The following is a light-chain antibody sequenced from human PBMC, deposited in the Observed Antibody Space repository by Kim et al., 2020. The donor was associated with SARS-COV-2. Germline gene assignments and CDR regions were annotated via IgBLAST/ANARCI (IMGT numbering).Light chain of an antibody. CDR2: GAS. V-gene: IGKV3D-15*01. J-gene: IGKJ4*01. Sequence: LSLSPGDTAIVSCRASQSVSSSLAWYQQKRGQPPRLLMYGASTRAAGIPARFSGSGSGTDFTLTITRLQSEDFAIYFCQQYNNWLTFGGGTKLEI. CDR3: QQYNNWLT. CDR1: QSVSSS.